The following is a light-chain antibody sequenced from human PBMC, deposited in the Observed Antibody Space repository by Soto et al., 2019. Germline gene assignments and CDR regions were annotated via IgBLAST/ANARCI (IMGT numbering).Light chain of an antibody. V-gene: IGKV3-20*01. CDR1: QSVSNNY. CDR2: GAS. Sequence: LLTQSPCTLSLSPGERATLSCRASQSVSNNYLAWYQQKPGQAPRLLIYGASSRATGIPDRFAGSGSGTEFTLTISRLEPEDFEVYYCQYYGNSPLTFGQGTKVDIK. CDR3: QYYGNSPLT. J-gene: IGKJ1*01.